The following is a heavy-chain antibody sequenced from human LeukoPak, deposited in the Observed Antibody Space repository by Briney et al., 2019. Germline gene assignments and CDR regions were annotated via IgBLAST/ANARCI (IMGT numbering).Heavy chain of an antibody. CDR1: GGSFSGYY. D-gene: IGHD2-2*01. CDR2: INHSGST. CDR3: ARAVIPAAMWHSYYFMDV. V-gene: IGHV4-34*01. Sequence: SETLSLTCAVYGGSFSGYYWSWIRQPPGKGLEWIGEINHSGSTNYNPSLKSRVTISVDTSKNQFSLRLSSVTAADTAVYYCARAVIPAAMWHSYYFMDVWGKGTTVTISS. J-gene: IGHJ6*03.